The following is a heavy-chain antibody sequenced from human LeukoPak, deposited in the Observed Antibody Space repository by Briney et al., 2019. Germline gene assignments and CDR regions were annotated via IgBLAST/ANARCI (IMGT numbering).Heavy chain of an antibody. CDR1: GFIFSNYA. CDR2: ISGSDDST. D-gene: IGHD3-10*01. V-gene: IGHV3-23*01. CDR3: AKHLWRDLLWFGEGYYFGY. J-gene: IGHJ4*02. Sequence: GGSLRLSCAASGFIFSNYAVSWVRQAPGKGLECVSVISGSDDSTYYADSVKGRFTISRDNSKNTLYLQMNSLRVEDTAVYYCAKHLWRDLLWFGEGYYFGYWGQGTLVTVSS.